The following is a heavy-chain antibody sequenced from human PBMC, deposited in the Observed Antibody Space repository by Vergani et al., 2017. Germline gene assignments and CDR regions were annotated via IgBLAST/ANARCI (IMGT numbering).Heavy chain of an antibody. Sequence: QVQVVQSGAEVKKSGASVKVSCKTSGYTFSNYYMHWVRQAPGQGLEWMGIINPSGGQTNYAQKIQGRVTMTRDTSTSTVYMELSSLRYEDTAIYYCARGYYGILTGYRYWGQGTLVTVSA. CDR2: INPSGGQT. D-gene: IGHD3-9*01. CDR3: ARGYYGILTGYRY. J-gene: IGHJ4*02. V-gene: IGHV1-46*03. CDR1: GYTFSNYY.